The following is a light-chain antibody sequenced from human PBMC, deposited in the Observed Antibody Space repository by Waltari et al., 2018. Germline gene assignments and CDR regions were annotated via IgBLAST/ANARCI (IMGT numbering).Light chain of an antibody. CDR3: QQYNIWPWT. J-gene: IGKJ1*01. CDR2: RAS. CDR1: QSASTS. V-gene: IGKV3-15*01. Sequence: ELVMTQPPATLSVSPGERAPLSCRASQSASTSLAWYQQTPGQAPRLLIYRASTRAAGIPDRFSGSGSGTEFTLTISSLQSEDSAIYYCQQYNIWPWTFGQGTKVDIK.